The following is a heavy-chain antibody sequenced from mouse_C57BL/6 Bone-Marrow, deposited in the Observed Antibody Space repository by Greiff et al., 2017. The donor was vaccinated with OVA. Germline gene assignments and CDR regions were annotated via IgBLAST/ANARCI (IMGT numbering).Heavy chain of an antibody. Sequence: QVQLQQPGAELVKPGASVKMSCKASGYTFTSYWITWVKQRPGQGLEWIGDIYPGSGSTNYNEKFKSKATLTVDTSSSTAYMQLSSLTSEDSAVYYCARWGDSDVGVCAWFAYWGQGTLVTVSA. CDR2: IYPGSGST. V-gene: IGHV1-55*01. CDR3: ARWGDSDVGVCAWFAY. CDR1: GYTFTSYW. D-gene: IGHD2-12*01. J-gene: IGHJ3*01.